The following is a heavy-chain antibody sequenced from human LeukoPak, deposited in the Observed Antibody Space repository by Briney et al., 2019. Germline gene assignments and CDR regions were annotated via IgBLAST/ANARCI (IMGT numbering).Heavy chain of an antibody. D-gene: IGHD3-3*01. V-gene: IGHV3-7*01. J-gene: IGHJ3*02. Sequence: GGSLRLSCAASGFTFSTYWMTWVRQAPGEGLEWVATIKQDGSEKFYVDSVKGRFTFSRDNAKNSLYLQMDSLRAEDTAVYYCARDWNGFDIWGQGTMVTVSS. CDR3: ARDWNGFDI. CDR2: IKQDGSEK. CDR1: GFTFSTYW.